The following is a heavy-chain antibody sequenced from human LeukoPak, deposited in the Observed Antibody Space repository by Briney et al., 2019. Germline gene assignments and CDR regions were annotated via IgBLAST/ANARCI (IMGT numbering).Heavy chain of an antibody. V-gene: IGHV1-69*04. CDR3: ARDRGPNCGGDCYDAFDI. CDR1: GGTFSSYT. D-gene: IGHD2-21*01. Sequence: GASVKVSCKASGGTFSSYTISWVRQAPGQGLEWMGRIIPILGIANYAQKFQGRVTITADKSTSTAYMELGSLRSEDTAVYYCARDRGPNCGGDCYDAFDIWGQGTMVTVSS. CDR2: IIPILGIA. J-gene: IGHJ3*02.